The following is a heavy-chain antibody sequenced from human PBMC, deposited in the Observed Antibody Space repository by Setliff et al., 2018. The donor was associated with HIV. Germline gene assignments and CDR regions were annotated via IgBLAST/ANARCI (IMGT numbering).Heavy chain of an antibody. CDR3: ARYKCINFACVGFDI. CDR1: RDSINGHW. V-gene: IGHV4-59*11. CDR2: IHYSGIT. D-gene: IGHD3-9*01. Sequence: PSETLSLTCTVSRDSINGHWWSWIRQPPGKGLEWTGSIHYSGITHYNPSLKSRLTMSVDTSKNQVSLKLTSVTAADTAGYYCARYKCINFACVGFDIWGQGTVVTVSS. J-gene: IGHJ3*02.